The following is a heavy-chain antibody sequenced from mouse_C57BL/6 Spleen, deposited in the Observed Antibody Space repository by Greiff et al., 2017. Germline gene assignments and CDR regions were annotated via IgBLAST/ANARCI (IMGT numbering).Heavy chain of an antibody. V-gene: IGHV1-26*01. D-gene: IGHD2-1*01. CDR2: INPNNGGT. CDR1: GYTFTDYY. CDR3: ARRGIYYGNYDAMDY. J-gene: IGHJ4*01. Sequence: EVKLQQSGPELVKPGASVKISCKASGYTFTDYYMNWVKQSHGKSLEWIGDINPNNGGTSYNQKFKGKATLTVDKSSSTAYMELRSLTSEDSAVYYCARRGIYYGNYDAMDYWGQGTSVTVSS.